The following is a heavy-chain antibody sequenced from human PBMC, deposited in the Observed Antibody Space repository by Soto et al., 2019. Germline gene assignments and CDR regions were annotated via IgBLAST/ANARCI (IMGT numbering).Heavy chain of an antibody. CDR2: INPNSGGT. CDR1: GYTFTGYY. V-gene: IGHV1-2*02. J-gene: IGHJ6*02. CDR3: ARTAILSYYYGMDV. Sequence: GASVKVSCKASGYTFTGYYMHWVRQAPGQGFEWMGWINPNSGGTNYAQKFQGRVTMTRDTSISTAYMELSRLRSDDTAVYYCARTAILSYYYGMDVWGQGTTVTVSS.